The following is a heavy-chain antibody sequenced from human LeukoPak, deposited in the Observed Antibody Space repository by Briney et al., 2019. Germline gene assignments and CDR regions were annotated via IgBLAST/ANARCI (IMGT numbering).Heavy chain of an antibody. CDR3: ARDGSGLGYCSSPNCRGAFDV. Sequence: PGGSLRLSCAASGFTFRTYTMNWVRRAPGKGLEWLSSISSSSSTMYYADSVKGRFTISRDNAKNSMYLQMDSLRVEDTAVYYCARDGSGLGYCSSPNCRGAFDVWGQGTMVTVSS. V-gene: IGHV3-48*01. D-gene: IGHD2-2*01. CDR1: GFTFRTYT. J-gene: IGHJ3*01. CDR2: ISSSSSTM.